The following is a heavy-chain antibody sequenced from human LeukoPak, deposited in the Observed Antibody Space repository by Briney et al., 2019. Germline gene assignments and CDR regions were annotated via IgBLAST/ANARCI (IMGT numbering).Heavy chain of an antibody. V-gene: IGHV1-18*01. CDR1: GYTFTSYG. CDR2: ISAYNGNT. Sequence: ASVKVSCKASGYTFTSYGISWVRQAPGQGLEWMGWISAYNGNTNYAQKLQGRVTMTTDTSTSTAYMELRSLRSDDTAVYYCARPLGVTMVRGVNDWFDPWGQGTLVTVSS. D-gene: IGHD3-10*01. CDR3: ARPLGVTMVRGVNDWFDP. J-gene: IGHJ5*02.